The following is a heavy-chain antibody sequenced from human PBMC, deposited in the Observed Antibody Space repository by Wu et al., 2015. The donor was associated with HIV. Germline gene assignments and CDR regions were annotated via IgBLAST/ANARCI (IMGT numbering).Heavy chain of an antibody. V-gene: IGHV1-58*02. Sequence: QLVQSGPEVKKPGTSVKVSCKASGFTFTSSAMQWVRQARGQRLEWIGWIVVGSGNTNYAQKFQERVTITRDMSTSTAYMELSSLRSEDTAVYYCAADPGYCSSTSCYGSYYYGMDVWGQGTTVTVSS. CDR2: IVVGSGNT. D-gene: IGHD2-2*01. CDR3: AADPGYCSSTSCYGSYYYGMDV. J-gene: IGHJ6*02. CDR1: GFTFTSSA.